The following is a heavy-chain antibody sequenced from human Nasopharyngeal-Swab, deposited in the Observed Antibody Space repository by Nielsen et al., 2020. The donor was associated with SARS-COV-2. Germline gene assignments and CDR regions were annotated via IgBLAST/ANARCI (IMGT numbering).Heavy chain of an antibody. CDR2: IYYSGST. V-gene: IGHV4-61*01. CDR1: GGSVSSGSYY. D-gene: IGHD2-15*01. Sequence: GSLRLSCTVSGGSVSSGSYYWSWIRQPPGKGLDRVGYIYYSGSTNYNPSLKSRVTISVDTSKNQFSLKLSSVTAADTAVYYCARDHVGYCSGGSCSTGYYYYYYMDVWGKGTTVTVSS. J-gene: IGHJ6*03. CDR3: ARDHVGYCSGGSCSTGYYYYYYMDV.